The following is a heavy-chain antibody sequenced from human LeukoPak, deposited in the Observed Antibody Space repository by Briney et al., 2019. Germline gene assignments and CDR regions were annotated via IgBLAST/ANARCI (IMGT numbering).Heavy chain of an antibody. CDR1: GFTYSRCN. D-gene: IGHD1-26*01. Sequence: GGSLRLSCAASGFTYSRCNKNCARDAPGEGPEWLSSITSSSSYIYYADSVKGRFTISRDNAKNSLYLQMDSLRVEDTAVYYCARDPYSGNYGPYYYYYMYVWGKGTTVT. CDR2: ITSSSSYI. V-gene: IGHV3-21*06. J-gene: IGHJ6*03. CDR3: ARDPYSGNYGPYYYYYMYV.